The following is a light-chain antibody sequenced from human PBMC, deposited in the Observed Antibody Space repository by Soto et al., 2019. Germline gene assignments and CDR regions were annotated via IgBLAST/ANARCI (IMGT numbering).Light chain of an antibody. V-gene: IGLV1-44*01. CDR3: QSYATGLSVLYV. CDR1: SSNIGSNT. CDR2: NND. Sequence: QSVLTQPPSTSGTPGQRVTISCSGSSSNIGSNTVHWYNQLPGTAPKLLIYNNDQRPSGVPDRFSGSKSGTSASLAISGLQAEDEADYYCQSYATGLSVLYVFGTGTKVTVL. J-gene: IGLJ1*01.